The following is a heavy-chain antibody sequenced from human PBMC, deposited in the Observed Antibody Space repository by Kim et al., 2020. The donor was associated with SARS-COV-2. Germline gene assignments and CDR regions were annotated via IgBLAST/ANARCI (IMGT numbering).Heavy chain of an antibody. CDR2: IYYSGST. D-gene: IGHD3-3*01. CDR3: ARHQPGTYYDFWSGYPGPFDY. Sequence: SETLSLTCTVSGGSISSYYWSWIRQPPGKGLEWIGYIYYSGSTNYNPSLKSRVTISVDTSKNQFSLKLSSVTAADTAVYYCARHQPGTYYDFWSGYPGPFDYWGQGTLVTVSS. V-gene: IGHV4-59*08. CDR1: GGSISSYY. J-gene: IGHJ4*02.